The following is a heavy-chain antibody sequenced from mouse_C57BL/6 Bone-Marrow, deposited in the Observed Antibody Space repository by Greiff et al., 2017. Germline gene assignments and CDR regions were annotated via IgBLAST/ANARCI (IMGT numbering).Heavy chain of an antibody. CDR1: GFTFSSYG. Sequence: EVQLVESGGDLVKPGGSLKLSCAASGFTFSSYGMSWVRQTPDKRLEWVATISSGGSYTYYPDSVKGRFTMSRDNAKNTLYLQMSSLKSEDTAMYYCARLGNSAWFAYWGQGTLVTVSA. V-gene: IGHV5-6*01. J-gene: IGHJ3*01. CDR3: ARLGNSAWFAY. D-gene: IGHD2-1*01. CDR2: ISSGGSYT.